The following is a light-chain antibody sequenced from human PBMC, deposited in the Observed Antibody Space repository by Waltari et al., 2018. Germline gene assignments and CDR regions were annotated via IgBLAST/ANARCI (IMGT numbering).Light chain of an antibody. CDR3: CSYAGFGIYV. V-gene: IGLV2-23*02. J-gene: IGLJ1*01. CDR2: EVT. Sequence: QSGLTQPASVSGSPGQSITISCTGTSSDVGTYNLVSWYQQYPGKAPKLMVYEVTKLASGVSDRFSGSKSGNTASLTIYGLQSEDEADYYCCSYAGFGIYVFGTGTKVTVL. CDR1: SSDVGTYNL.